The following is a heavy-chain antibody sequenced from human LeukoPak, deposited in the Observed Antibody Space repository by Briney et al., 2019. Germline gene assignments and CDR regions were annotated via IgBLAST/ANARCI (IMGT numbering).Heavy chain of an antibody. CDR1: GFTFSSYA. CDR2: ISGSGGST. V-gene: IGHV3-23*01. J-gene: IGHJ4*02. D-gene: IGHD2-2*01. Sequence: QPGGSLRLSCAASGFTFSSYAMSWVRQAPGKGLEWVSAISGSGGSTYYADSVKGRFTISRDNSKNTLYLQMNSLRAEDTAVYYCAKAIGFGYCSSTSCHNFDYWGQGTLVTVSS. CDR3: AKAIGFGYCSSTSCHNFDY.